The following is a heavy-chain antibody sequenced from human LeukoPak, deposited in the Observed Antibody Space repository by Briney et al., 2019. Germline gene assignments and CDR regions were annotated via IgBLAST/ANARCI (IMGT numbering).Heavy chain of an antibody. V-gene: IGHV3-48*03. Sequence: GGSLRFSCAASGFTFSSYEMNWVRQASGKGLEWVSYISSSGSTIYYADSVKGRFTISRDNAKNSLYLQMNSLRAEDTAVYYCARAQYSSGWYGLPGGYYYYGMDVWGQGTTVTVSS. CDR1: GFTFSSYE. J-gene: IGHJ6*02. D-gene: IGHD6-19*01. CDR3: ARAQYSSGWYGLPGGYYYYGMDV. CDR2: ISSSGSTI.